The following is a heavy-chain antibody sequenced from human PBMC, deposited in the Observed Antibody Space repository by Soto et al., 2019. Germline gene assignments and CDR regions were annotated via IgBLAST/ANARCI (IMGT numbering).Heavy chain of an antibody. Sequence: PGGSLRLSCAASGFTFSSYWMSWVRQAPGKGLEWVANIKRDGSEKYYVDSVKGRFTISRDNPKNSLFLQMNSLRAEDTAVYYCAREDYYDGSGSLLGGSVGYYYGMYVWGQGTTVTVSS. D-gene: IGHD3-22*01. J-gene: IGHJ6*02. CDR2: IKRDGSEK. CDR3: AREDYYDGSGSLLGGSVGYYYGMYV. CDR1: GFTFSSYW. V-gene: IGHV3-7*01.